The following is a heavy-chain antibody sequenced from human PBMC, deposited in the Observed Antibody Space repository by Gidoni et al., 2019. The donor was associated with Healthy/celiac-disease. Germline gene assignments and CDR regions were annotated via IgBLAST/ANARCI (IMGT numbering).Heavy chain of an antibody. Sequence: QLQLQESGPGLVKPSETLSLTCTVSGGSISSSSYYWGWSRQPPGKGLEWIGSIYYSGSTDYNPSLKSRVTISVDTSKNKFSLKLSSVTAADTAVYYWARQPQDYEFWSGHLLDYWGQGTLVTVSS. V-gene: IGHV4-39*01. J-gene: IGHJ4*02. D-gene: IGHD3-3*01. CDR1: GGSISSSSYY. CDR2: IYYSGST. CDR3: ARQPQDYEFWSGHLLDY.